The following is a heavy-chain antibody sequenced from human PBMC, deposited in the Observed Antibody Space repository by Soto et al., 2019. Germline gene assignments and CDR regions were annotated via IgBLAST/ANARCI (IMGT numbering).Heavy chain of an antibody. V-gene: IGHV3-23*01. CDR2: ITGSGGTT. Sequence: GGSLRLSCAASGFPFSTYVMIWVRQAPGKGLEWVSAITGSGGTTFYADSMKGRFTISRDNSKNTLSLQMNGLRAEDTAVYYCAREGYYGSGSYYKPHYFDYWGQGTLVTVSS. J-gene: IGHJ4*02. CDR1: GFPFSTYV. CDR3: AREGYYGSGSYYKPHYFDY. D-gene: IGHD3-10*01.